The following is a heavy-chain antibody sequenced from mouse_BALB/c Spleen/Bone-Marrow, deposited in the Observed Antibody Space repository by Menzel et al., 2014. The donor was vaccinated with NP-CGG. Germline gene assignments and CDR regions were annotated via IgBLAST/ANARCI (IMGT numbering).Heavy chain of an antibody. Sequence: EVQLQQSGAELVKPGASVKLSCTASGFNIKDTYMHWVKRRPEQGLEWIGRIDPANGNTKYDPKFQGKATISADTSSNTAYPQLSSLTSEDTAVYYCASYYYGHYFDYWGQGTTLTVSS. J-gene: IGHJ2*01. D-gene: IGHD1-1*01. CDR3: ASYYYGHYFDY. CDR2: IDPANGNT. CDR1: GFNIKDTY. V-gene: IGHV14-3*02.